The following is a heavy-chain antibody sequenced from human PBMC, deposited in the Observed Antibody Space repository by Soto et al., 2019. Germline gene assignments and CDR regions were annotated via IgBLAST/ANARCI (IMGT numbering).Heavy chain of an antibody. J-gene: IGHJ4*02. V-gene: IGHV1-69*08. D-gene: IGHD2-2*01. Sequence: QVQLVQSGAEVKKPGSSVKVSCKASGGTFSSYTISWVRQAPGQGLEWMGRIIPILGIANYAQKFQGRVTITADNSTSTAYMELSSLRSEDTAVYYCARDRYCSSTSCHPDWGQGTLVTVSS. CDR3: ARDRYCSSTSCHPD. CDR1: GGTFSSYT. CDR2: IIPILGIA.